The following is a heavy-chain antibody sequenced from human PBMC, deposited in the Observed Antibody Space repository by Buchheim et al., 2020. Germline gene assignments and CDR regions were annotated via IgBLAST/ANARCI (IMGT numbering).Heavy chain of an antibody. J-gene: IGHJ5*02. V-gene: IGHV3-7*01. CDR3: AVTNWFNP. Sequence: EVQVVESGGGLVQPGGSLRLSCAASGFTFSDYWMSWVRQAPGKGLEWVANIIHDGSEKYYVDSVKGRFTISSVNARNILYLQMNSLRVEDTAVYYCAVTNWFNPWGQGTL. CDR1: GFTFSDYW. CDR2: IIHDGSEK. D-gene: IGHD4-17*01.